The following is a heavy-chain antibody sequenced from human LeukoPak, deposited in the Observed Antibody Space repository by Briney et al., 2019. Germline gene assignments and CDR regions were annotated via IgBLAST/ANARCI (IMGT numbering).Heavy chain of an antibody. CDR3: ARDRYGRPVFYGDTAYYFDY. J-gene: IGHJ4*02. D-gene: IGHD4-17*01. Sequence: GGSLRLSCAASGFTFSSYGMHWVRQAPGKGLEWVAFIRYDGSNKYYADSVKGRFTISRDNSKNTLYLQMNSLRAEDTAVYYCARDRYGRPVFYGDTAYYFDYWGQGTLVTVSS. CDR1: GFTFSSYG. V-gene: IGHV3-30*02. CDR2: IRYDGSNK.